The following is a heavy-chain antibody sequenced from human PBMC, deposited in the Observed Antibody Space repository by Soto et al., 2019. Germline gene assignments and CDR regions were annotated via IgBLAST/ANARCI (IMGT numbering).Heavy chain of an antibody. V-gene: IGHV5-51*01. CDR2: VHLGGSST. D-gene: IGHD6-13*01. CDR3: ETWRGSSWFDD. J-gene: IGHJ4*01. CDR1: RYRFTTYW. Sequence: PXESLKISCKGPRYRFTTYWIAWVRQMPGKGLEWMGSVHLGGSSTRYGPSFEGQVTISADKSISTAYLQWSSLKASDSAIYYCETWRGSSWFDDWGQGTQVTVSS.